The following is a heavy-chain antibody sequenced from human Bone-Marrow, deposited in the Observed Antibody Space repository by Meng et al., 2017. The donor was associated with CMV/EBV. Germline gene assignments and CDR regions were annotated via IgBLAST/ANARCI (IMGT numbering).Heavy chain of an antibody. CDR1: GYIFTGYY. Sequence: ASGKGSCKASGYIFTGYYIYWVRQAPGQGLEWMGWINPNSGGTNYAQRFQGRVTMTRDTSISTAYMELSRLRSDDTAVFFCARVIIAPRLGQAYLYYSMDVWGQGTTVTVSS. CDR3: ARVIIAPRLGQAYLYYSMDV. V-gene: IGHV1-2*02. D-gene: IGHD3-16*01. J-gene: IGHJ6*02. CDR2: INPNSGGT.